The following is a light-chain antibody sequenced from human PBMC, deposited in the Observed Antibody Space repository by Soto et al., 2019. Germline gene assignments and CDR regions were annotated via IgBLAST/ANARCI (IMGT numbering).Light chain of an antibody. V-gene: IGLV2-14*01. CDR3: SFNTSASSYV. J-gene: IGLJ1*01. CDR2: AVS. Sequence: QTALAQAVDVSVPPGQSITISCTGGSSDVGLYDFVFWYQPHPGNAPQLMIYAVSNRPSGAFNSCSASKSGNRASLCISGIQAEAAADYYCSFNTSASSYVFGSSTTPTVL. CDR1: SSDVGLYDF.